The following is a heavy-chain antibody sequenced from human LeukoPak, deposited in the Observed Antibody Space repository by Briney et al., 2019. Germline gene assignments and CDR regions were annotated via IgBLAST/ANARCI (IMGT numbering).Heavy chain of an antibody. CDR2: IDYSGST. CDR3: AGGLRLSAAGTNFDS. V-gene: IGHV4-59*01. Sequence: PSETLSLTCTVSGGSISRYYWSWIRQPPVRGLEWIGYIDYSGSTNYNPSLKSRVTISLDTSNNQFSLKLSSVTAADTAVYYCAGGLRLSAAGTNFDSWGQGTLVTVSS. J-gene: IGHJ4*02. CDR1: GGSISRYY. D-gene: IGHD6-13*01.